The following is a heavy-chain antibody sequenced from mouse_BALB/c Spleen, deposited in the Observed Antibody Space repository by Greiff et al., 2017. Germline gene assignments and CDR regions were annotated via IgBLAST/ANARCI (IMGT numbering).Heavy chain of an antibody. CDR2: INPSNGGT. J-gene: IGHJ3*01. CDR3: TREGDGYGDLFAY. CDR1: GYTFTSYY. Sequence: VQLQQSGAELVKPGASVKLSCKASGYTFTSYYMYWVKQRPGQGLEWIGEINPSNGGTNFNEKFKSKATLTVDKSSSTAYMQLSSLTSEDSAVYYCTREGDGYGDLFAYWGQGTLVTVSA. V-gene: IGHV1S81*02. D-gene: IGHD2-3*01.